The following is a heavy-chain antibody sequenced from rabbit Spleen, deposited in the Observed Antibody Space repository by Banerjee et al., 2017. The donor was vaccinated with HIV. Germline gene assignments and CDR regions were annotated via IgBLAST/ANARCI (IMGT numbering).Heavy chain of an antibody. CDR2: IAGSSSGFT. Sequence: QEQLEESGGDLVKPEGSLTLTCPASGFSFSSSDYMCWVRQAPGKGLEWISCIAGSSSGFTYSASWAKGRFTISKTSSTTVTLQMTSLTAADTATYFCARDPAYSSGSGSAIPYLWGQGTLVTVS. V-gene: IGHV1S45*01. J-gene: IGHJ3*01. CDR3: ARDPAYSSGSGSAIPYL. CDR1: GFSFSSSDY. D-gene: IGHD1-1*01.